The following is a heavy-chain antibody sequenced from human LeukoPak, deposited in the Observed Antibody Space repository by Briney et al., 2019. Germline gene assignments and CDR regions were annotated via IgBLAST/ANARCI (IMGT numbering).Heavy chain of an antibody. CDR2: INQDGSEK. J-gene: IGHJ3*02. D-gene: IGHD2-15*01. V-gene: IGHV3-7*05. CDR3: ARDGGGDIVVAFAFDI. CDR1: GFTFSSYW. Sequence: PGGSLRLSCAASGFTFSSYWMSWVRQAPGKGLEWVAHINQDGSEKYYVDSVKGRFTISRDNAKKSLYLQMNSLRAEDTAVYYCARDGGGDIVVAFAFDIWGQGTMVTVSS.